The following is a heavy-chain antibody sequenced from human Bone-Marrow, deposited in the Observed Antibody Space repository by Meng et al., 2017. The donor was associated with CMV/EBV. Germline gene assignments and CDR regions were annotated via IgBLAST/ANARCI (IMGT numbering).Heavy chain of an antibody. D-gene: IGHD3-3*01. J-gene: IGHJ4*02. CDR1: GLTFSSYW. V-gene: IGHV3-30*01. CDR2: MSYDGNKK. Sequence: GGSLRLACAASGLTFSSYWMHWVSQAPGKGLEWVAVMSYDGNKKDYADSVKGRFSISRDNSKNTLYLQMNSLRAEDTAVYYCERGPWDVWSGYYVDYWGQGTLVTVSS. CDR3: ERGPWDVWSGYYVDY.